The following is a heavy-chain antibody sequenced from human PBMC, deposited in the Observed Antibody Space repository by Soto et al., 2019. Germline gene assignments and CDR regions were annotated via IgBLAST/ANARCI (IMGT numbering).Heavy chain of an antibody. J-gene: IGHJ3*02. CDR2: IWYDGSNK. D-gene: IGHD5-18*01. CDR1: GFTFSSYG. CDR3: AREVHYSYGHAAAFDI. V-gene: IGHV3-33*01. Sequence: GGSLRLSCAASGFTFSSYGMHWVRQAPGKGLEWVAVIWYDGSNKYYADSVKGRFTISRDNSKNTLYLQMNSLRAEDTAVFFCAREVHYSYGHAAAFDIWGQGTMVTVSS.